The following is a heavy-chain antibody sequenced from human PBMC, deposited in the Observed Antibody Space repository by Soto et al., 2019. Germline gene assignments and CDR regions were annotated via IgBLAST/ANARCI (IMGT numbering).Heavy chain of an antibody. V-gene: IGHV3-33*03. CDR1: GFTFRNYG. J-gene: IGHJ4*02. Sequence: QVQLVESGGGVVQPGRSLRLSCAASGFTFRNYGMHWVRQAPGKGLEWVAVIWSDGSRQEYADSVKGRFAISRDQSKNTLYLQMNNIRVEDTAIYYCAKDNDDPGVQSWSPGYWGQGTLVTVSS. D-gene: IGHD1-1*01. CDR2: IWSDGSRQ. CDR3: AKDNDDPGVQSWSPGY.